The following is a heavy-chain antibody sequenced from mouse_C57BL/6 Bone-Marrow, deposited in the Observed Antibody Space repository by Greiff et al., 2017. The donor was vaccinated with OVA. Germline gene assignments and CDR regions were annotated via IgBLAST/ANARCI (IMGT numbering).Heavy chain of an antibody. CDR2: IDPENGDT. CDR3: TTWGLLRDFDV. D-gene: IGHD3-1*01. V-gene: IGHV14-4*01. CDR1: GFNIKDDY. Sequence: DVKLQESGAELVRPGASVKLSCTASGFNIKDDYMHWVKQRPEQGLEWIGWIDPENGDTEYASKFQGKATITADTSSNTAYLQLSSLTSEDTAVYYCTTWGLLRDFDVWGTGTTVTVSS. J-gene: IGHJ1*03.